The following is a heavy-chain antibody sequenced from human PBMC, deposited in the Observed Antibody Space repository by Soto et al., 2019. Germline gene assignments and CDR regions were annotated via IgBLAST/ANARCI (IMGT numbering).Heavy chain of an antibody. Sequence: GSGPTLVNPTQTLTLTCTFSGFSLSTSGMCVSWIRQPPGKALEWLARIDWDDDKYYSTSLKTRLTISKDTSKNQVVLTMTNMDPVDTATYYCARIRSNYGEPNFDYWGQGTLVTVSS. D-gene: IGHD4-4*01. J-gene: IGHJ4*02. V-gene: IGHV2-70*11. CDR1: GFSLSTSGMC. CDR3: ARIRSNYGEPNFDY. CDR2: IDWDDDK.